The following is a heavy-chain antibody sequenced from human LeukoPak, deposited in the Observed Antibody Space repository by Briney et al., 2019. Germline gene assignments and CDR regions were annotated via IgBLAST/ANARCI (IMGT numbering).Heavy chain of an antibody. J-gene: IGHJ5*02. V-gene: IGHV3-7*01. CDR3: ARESSRFSTLRT. CDR2: IKQDGSET. Sequence: GGSLRLSCAASGFTFSSYWMNWVRQAPGKGLEWVANIKQDGSETYYLDSVKGRFTISRENAKNSLYLQMNSLRAEDTAVYYCARESSRFSTLRTWGQGTLVTVSS. D-gene: IGHD2-15*01. CDR1: GFTFSSYW.